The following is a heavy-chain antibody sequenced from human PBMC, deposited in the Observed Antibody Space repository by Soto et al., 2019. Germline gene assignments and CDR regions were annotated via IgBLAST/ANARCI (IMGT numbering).Heavy chain of an antibody. CDR3: ATARPAAIRYYYYYGMDV. Sequence: PSETLSLTCAVYGGSFSGYYWSWIRQPPGKGLEWIGEINHSGSTNYNPSLKSRVTISVDTSKNQFSLKLSSVTAAATAVYYCATARPAAIRYYYYYGMDVWGQGTTVTVS. D-gene: IGHD2-2*02. J-gene: IGHJ6*02. CDR1: GGSFSGYY. CDR2: INHSGST. V-gene: IGHV4-34*01.